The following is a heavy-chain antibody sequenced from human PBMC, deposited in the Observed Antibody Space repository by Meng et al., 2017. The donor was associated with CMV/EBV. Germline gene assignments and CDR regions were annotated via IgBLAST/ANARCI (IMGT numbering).Heavy chain of an antibody. D-gene: IGHD4-17*01. J-gene: IGHJ4*02. V-gene: IGHV4-4*07. Sequence: QVPLQESGPGRVKPSETLSVTGTVSGGSISSYYWGWIRQPAGKGLEWIGRIYTSGSTNYNPSLKSRVTMSVDTSKNQFSLKLSSVTAADTAVYYCARGPEVDYGDYVGLDYWGQGTLVTVSS. CDR3: ARGPEVDYGDYVGLDY. CDR1: GGSISSYY. CDR2: IYTSGST.